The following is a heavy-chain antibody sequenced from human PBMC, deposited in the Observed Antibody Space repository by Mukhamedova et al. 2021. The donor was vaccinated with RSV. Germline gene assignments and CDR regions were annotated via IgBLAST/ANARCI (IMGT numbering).Heavy chain of an antibody. D-gene: IGHD6-13*01. J-gene: IGHJ4*02. CDR3: ARLVLNSSWYFDY. V-gene: IGHV4-30-2*04. Sequence: RVTISVDTSKNQFSLKLNSVTAADTAVYYCARLVLNSSWYFDYWGQGTLVTVSS.